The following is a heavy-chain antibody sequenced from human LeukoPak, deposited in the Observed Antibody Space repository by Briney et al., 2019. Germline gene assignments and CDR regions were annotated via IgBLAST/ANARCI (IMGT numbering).Heavy chain of an antibody. Sequence: ASVKVSCKASGYTFTSYDIHWVRQATGQGLEWMGWMNPNSGNTGYAQKFQGRVTMTRNTSISTAYMELSSLRSEDTAVYYCARGGGQRITIFGVVTHSYYYYYGMDVWGQGTTVTVSS. CDR3: ARGGGQRITIFGVVTHSYYYYYGMDV. CDR1: GYTFTSYD. CDR2: MNPNSGNT. J-gene: IGHJ6*02. D-gene: IGHD3-3*01. V-gene: IGHV1-8*01.